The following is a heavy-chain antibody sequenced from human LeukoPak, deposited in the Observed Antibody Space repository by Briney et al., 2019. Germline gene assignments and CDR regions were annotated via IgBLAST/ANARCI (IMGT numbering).Heavy chain of an antibody. CDR2: IYSGGST. CDR1: GFTVSSNY. V-gene: IGHV3-66*02. J-gene: IGHJ4*02. D-gene: IGHD3-9*01. Sequence: SGGSLRLSCAASGFTVSSNYMSWVRQAPGKGLEWVSIIYSGGSTYYADSVKGRFTISRDNSKNTLYLQMNSLRAEDTAVYYCAKERVDWRYFDYWGQGTLVTVSS. CDR3: AKERVDWRYFDY.